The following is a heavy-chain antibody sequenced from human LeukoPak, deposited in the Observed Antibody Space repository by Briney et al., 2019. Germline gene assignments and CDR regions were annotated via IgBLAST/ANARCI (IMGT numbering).Heavy chain of an antibody. CDR3: ARGRRVTIFGVATGFDY. CDR2: ISAYNGNT. D-gene: IGHD3-3*01. CDR1: GYTFTSYG. Sequence: ASVKVSCKASGYTFTSYGISWVRQAPGQGLEWMGWISAYNGNTNYAQKLQGRVTMTTDTSTSTAYMELRSLRSDDTAVYYCARGRRVTIFGVATGFDYWGQGTLVTVSS. V-gene: IGHV1-18*01. J-gene: IGHJ4*02.